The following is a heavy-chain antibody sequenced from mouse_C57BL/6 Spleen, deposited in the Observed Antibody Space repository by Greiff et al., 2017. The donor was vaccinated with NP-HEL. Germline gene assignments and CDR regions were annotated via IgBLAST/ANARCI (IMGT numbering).Heavy chain of an antibody. V-gene: IGHV1-54*01. Sequence: QVQLKESGAELVRPGTSVKVSCKASGYAFTNYLIEWVKQRPGQGLEWIGVINPGSGGTNYNEKFKGKATLTADKSSSTAYMQLSSLTSEDSAVYFCARGALLSGFDYWGQGTTLTVSS. CDR1: GYAFTNYL. J-gene: IGHJ2*01. CDR2: INPGSGGT. D-gene: IGHD2-1*01. CDR3: ARGALLSGFDY.